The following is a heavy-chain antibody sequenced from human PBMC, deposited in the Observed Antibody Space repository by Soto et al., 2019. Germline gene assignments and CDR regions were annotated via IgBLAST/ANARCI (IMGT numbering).Heavy chain of an antibody. CDR3: ARETYRGFYFDY. Sequence: GGSLRLSCAASGFTFTDYWTHWVRQAPGKGLVWVSRINSDGSRTSYADSVTGRFTISRDNAKNTLYLQMNSLRVEDAALYYCARETYRGFYFDYWGQGTLVTVSS. J-gene: IGHJ4*02. CDR2: INSDGSRT. D-gene: IGHD4-4*01. V-gene: IGHV3-74*01. CDR1: GFTFTDYW.